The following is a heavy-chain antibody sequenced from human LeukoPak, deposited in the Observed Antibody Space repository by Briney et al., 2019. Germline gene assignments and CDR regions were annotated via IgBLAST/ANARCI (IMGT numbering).Heavy chain of an antibody. J-gene: IGHJ4*02. Sequence: GGSLRLSCTASGIAFNNFAMNWVRQTPGKGLEWVSTISGSGGTTYYADSVKGRFTISRDNAKNSVYLQMNSLKAEDTAVYYCARAGGSSWADYWGQGTLVTVSS. D-gene: IGHD6-13*01. CDR1: GIAFNNFA. CDR3: ARAGGSSWADY. V-gene: IGHV3-23*01. CDR2: ISGSGGTT.